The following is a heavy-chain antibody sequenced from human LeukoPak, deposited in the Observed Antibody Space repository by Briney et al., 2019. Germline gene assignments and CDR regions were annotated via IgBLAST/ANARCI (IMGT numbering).Heavy chain of an antibody. V-gene: IGHV3-23*01. CDR1: GFTLGSYA. CDR2: ISGGGSST. D-gene: IGHD1-26*01. CDR3: ARDARVGATLHYYYYYMDV. Sequence: GGSLRLSRAASGFTLGSYAMSWVRQAPGKGLEWVSAISGGGSSTYYADSVKGRFTISRDNSKSTLYLQMNSLRVEDTAVYFCARDARVGATLHYYYYYMDVWGTGTTVTVSS. J-gene: IGHJ6*03.